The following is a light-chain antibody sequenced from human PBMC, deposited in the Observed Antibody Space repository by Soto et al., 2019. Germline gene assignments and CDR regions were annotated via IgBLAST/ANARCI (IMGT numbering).Light chain of an antibody. CDR1: QSVGSN. V-gene: IGKV3-15*01. CDR2: DAS. CDR3: QQYNSWPRT. Sequence: MTQSPSTLSASVGDRVTISCRASQSVGSNLAWYQQKAGQAPRLLVYDASTRATGIPARFSGSGSGTEFTLTISGLQSEDFAFYHCQQYNSWPRTFGQGTEVEVK. J-gene: IGKJ1*01.